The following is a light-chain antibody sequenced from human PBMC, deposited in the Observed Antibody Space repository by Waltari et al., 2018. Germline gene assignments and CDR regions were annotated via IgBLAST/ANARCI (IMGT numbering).Light chain of an antibody. CDR3: CSFSGGNTFL. CDR2: DVA. CDR1: SGDFGEDNY. J-gene: IGLJ2*01. V-gene: IGLV2-8*01. Sequence: QSALTQPPSASGSPGQSVTISCTGTSGDFGEDNYVSWYQHHPGKAPKLMIYDVARRPSGFPNRFSGSKSANTASLTVSGLQAEDEADYFCCSFSGGNTFLFGGGTKLTVL.